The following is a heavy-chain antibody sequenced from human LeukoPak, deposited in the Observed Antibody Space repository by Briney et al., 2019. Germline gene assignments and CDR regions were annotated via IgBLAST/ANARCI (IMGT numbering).Heavy chain of an antibody. V-gene: IGHV4-59*08. CDR1: GGSISNYY. CDR3: ARFSGSPHPPFDY. Sequence: SETLSLTCTVSGGSISNYYWTWIRQPPGKGLEWIGYIYYSGSTYYNPSLKSRVTISVDTSKNQFSLKLTSVTAADTAVYYCARFSGSPHPPFDYWGQGTLVTVSS. D-gene: IGHD1-26*01. J-gene: IGHJ4*02. CDR2: IYYSGST.